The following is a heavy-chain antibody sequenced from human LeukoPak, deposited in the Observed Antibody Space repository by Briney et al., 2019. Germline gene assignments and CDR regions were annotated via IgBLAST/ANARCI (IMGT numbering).Heavy chain of an antibody. D-gene: IGHD3-22*01. Sequence: GGSLRLSCAASGFTFSSYAMSWVRQAPGKGLEWVSAISGSGGSTYYADSVKGRFTISRDNAKNSLYLQMNSLRAEDTALYYCAQLIYYDSSGPDWGQGTLVTVSS. V-gene: IGHV3-23*01. J-gene: IGHJ4*02. CDR1: GFTFSSYA. CDR3: AQLIYYDSSGPD. CDR2: ISGSGGST.